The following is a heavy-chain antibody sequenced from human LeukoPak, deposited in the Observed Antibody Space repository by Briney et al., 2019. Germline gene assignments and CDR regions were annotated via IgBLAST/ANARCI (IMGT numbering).Heavy chain of an antibody. D-gene: IGHD3-9*01. Sequence: PGGSLRLSCAASGFTFSSSVMAWVRQPPGKGLEWLSAIGGSGDSTYYADSVTGRFTISRDNSKNTLYLQMNSLRAEDTALYYCAKLPTGYPNWFDPWGQGTLVTVSS. CDR1: GFTFSSSV. CDR2: IGGSGDST. CDR3: AKLPTGYPNWFDP. J-gene: IGHJ5*02. V-gene: IGHV3-23*01.